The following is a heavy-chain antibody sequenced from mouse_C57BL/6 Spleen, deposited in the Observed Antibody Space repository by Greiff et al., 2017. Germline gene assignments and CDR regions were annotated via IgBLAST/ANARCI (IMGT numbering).Heavy chain of an antibody. J-gene: IGHJ2*01. Sequence: DVMLVESGGGLVKPGGSLKLSCAASGFTFSDYGMHWVRQAPEKGLEWVAYISSGSSTIYYADTVKGRFTISRDNAKNTLFLQMTSLRSEDTAMYYCARPIYYYGSSFDYWGQGTTLTVSS. CDR3: ARPIYYYGSSFDY. V-gene: IGHV5-17*01. CDR1: GFTFSDYG. D-gene: IGHD1-1*01. CDR2: ISSGSSTI.